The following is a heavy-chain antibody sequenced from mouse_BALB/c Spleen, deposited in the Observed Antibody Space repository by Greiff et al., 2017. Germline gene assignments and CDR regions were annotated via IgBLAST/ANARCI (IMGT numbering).Heavy chain of an antibody. CDR2: ISTYYGNT. D-gene: IGHD2-1*01. V-gene: IGHV1-67*01. CDR3: ARGTSSTHFDY. J-gene: IGHJ2*01. Sequence: VKLVESGPELVRPGVSVKISCKGSSYTFTDYAMHWVKQSHAKSLEWIGVISTYYGNTNYNQKFKGKATMTVDKSSSTAYMELARLTSEDSAVYFRARGTSSTHFDYWGQGTTLTVSS. CDR1: SYTFTDYA.